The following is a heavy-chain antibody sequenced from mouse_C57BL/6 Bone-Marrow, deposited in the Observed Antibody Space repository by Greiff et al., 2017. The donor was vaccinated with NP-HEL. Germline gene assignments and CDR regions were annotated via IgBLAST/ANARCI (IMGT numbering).Heavy chain of an antibody. J-gene: IGHJ4*01. D-gene: IGHD2-3*01. CDR1: GYTFTNYW. CDR3: ARFGGYYGAMDY. CDR2: IYPGGGST. Sequence: VQLQQSGAELVRPGTSVKMSCKASGYTFTNYWIGWAKQRPGHGLEWIGDIYPGGGSTNYNEKFKGQATLTADKSSSTAYMQFSSLTSEDSAIYYCARFGGYYGAMDYWGQGTSVTVSS. V-gene: IGHV1-63*01.